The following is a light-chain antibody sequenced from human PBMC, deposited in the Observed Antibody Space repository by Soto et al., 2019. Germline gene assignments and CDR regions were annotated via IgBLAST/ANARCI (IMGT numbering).Light chain of an antibody. Sequence: DIQLTQSPSTLSASVGDTVTITCRASQSISTWLAWFQQKPGNAPKLLIYDAASLESGVPSRFSGSGSGTEFILSISSLQPEDIATYYCQQYYLYATFGQGTTVEVK. CDR2: DAA. CDR3: QQYYLYAT. CDR1: QSISTW. V-gene: IGKV1-5*01. J-gene: IGKJ1*01.